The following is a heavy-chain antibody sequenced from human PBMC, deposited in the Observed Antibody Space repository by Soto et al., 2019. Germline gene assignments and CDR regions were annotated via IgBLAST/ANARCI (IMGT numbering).Heavy chain of an antibody. Sequence: PGGSLRLSCEGSGFTFRGYAMSWVRQPPGKGLEWVTAITGGGDDTYHSDSVKGRFTISRDNSKNTLYLQMNSLRAEDTAVYYCARAFRSPLSYFDYWGQGTLVTVSS. CDR2: ITGGGDDT. CDR3: ARAFRSPLSYFDY. CDR1: GFTFRGYA. V-gene: IGHV3-23*01. D-gene: IGHD2-15*01. J-gene: IGHJ4*02.